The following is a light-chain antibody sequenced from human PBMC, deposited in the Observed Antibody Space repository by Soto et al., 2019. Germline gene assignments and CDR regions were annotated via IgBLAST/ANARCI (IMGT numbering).Light chain of an antibody. V-gene: IGKV3-20*01. Sequence: EIVLTQSPGTLSLSPGERASLSCRASQSVRSSSLAWYQQKPGQPPRLLIYGASSRATGIPHRFSGSGSGTDFTLTISRLEPEDFAVYFCQQYGDSPDTDRWTFGPGTKVEIK. CDR3: QQYGDSPDTDRWT. CDR2: GAS. J-gene: IGKJ1*01. CDR1: QSVRSSS.